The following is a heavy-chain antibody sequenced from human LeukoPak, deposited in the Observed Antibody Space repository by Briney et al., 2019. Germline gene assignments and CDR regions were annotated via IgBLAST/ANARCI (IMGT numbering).Heavy chain of an antibody. J-gene: IGHJ6*02. CDR1: GGSFSGYY. CDR2: INHSGST. CDR3: ASLYVVPAATRGHYYYGMDV. Sequence: TSETLSLTCAVYGGSFSGYYWRWIRQPPGKGLEWIGEINHSGSTNYNPSLKSRVTISVDTYKNQFSLKLSSVTAADTAVYYCASLYVVPAATRGHYYYGMDVWGQGTTVTGSS. D-gene: IGHD2-2*01. V-gene: IGHV4-34*01.